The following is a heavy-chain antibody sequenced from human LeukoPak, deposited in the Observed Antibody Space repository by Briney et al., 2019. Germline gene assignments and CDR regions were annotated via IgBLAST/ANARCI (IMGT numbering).Heavy chain of an antibody. V-gene: IGHV1-8*01. CDR1: GYTFTSYD. CDR3: ARSSGWYYNYYGMDV. J-gene: IGHJ6*02. Sequence: ASVKVSCKASGYTFTSYDINWGRQATGQGLEWMGWMNPNSDNTGYAQKFQGRVTITRNTSISTAYMELSSLRYEATAVYYCARSSGWYYNYYGMDVWGQGTTVTVSS. CDR2: MNPNSDNT. D-gene: IGHD6-19*01.